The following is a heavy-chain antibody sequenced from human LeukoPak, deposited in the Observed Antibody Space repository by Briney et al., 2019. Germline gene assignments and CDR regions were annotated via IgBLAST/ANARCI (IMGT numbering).Heavy chain of an antibody. CDR3: AKGNGYSYGRYYFDY. J-gene: IGHJ4*02. D-gene: IGHD5-18*01. CDR1: GFTFSSYA. V-gene: IGHV3-23*01. CDR2: ITASGGNT. Sequence: GGSLRLSCAASGFTFSSYALGWVRQAPGKGLEWVSAITASGGNTYYADSVKGRFTISRDNSKNTLYLQVNSLRAEDTAVYYCAKGNGYSYGRYYFDYWGQGTLVTVSS.